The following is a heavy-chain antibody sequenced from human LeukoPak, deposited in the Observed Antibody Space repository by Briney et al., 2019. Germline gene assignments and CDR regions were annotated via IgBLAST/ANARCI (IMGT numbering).Heavy chain of an antibody. CDR3: ARTTVPTTYFDY. V-gene: IGHV3-74*01. Sequence: GGSLRLSCAASAFTFSSYWMHWVRQAPGKGLEWVSRIKGDESSINYADSVEGRFTISRDNAKNTVYLHLNSLRAEDTAVYYCARTTVPTTYFDYWGQGTLVTVSS. J-gene: IGHJ4*02. CDR2: IKGDESSI. D-gene: IGHD4-17*01. CDR1: AFTFSSYW.